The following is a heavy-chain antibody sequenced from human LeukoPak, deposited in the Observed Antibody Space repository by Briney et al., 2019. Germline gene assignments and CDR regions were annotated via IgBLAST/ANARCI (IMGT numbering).Heavy chain of an antibody. V-gene: IGHV1-2*02. CDR1: GYTFTGYY. CDR2: INPNSGGT. D-gene: IGHD2-21*02. Sequence: ASVTVSCKASGYTFTGYYMHWVRQAPGHAREWMGWINPNSGGTNFAQKFQGRVTLTRDTSINTAYMELSSLRSDDTAVYYCARAKLDDCGGVCDQYFQHWGQGTLVTVSS. CDR3: ARAKLDDCGGVCDQYFQH. J-gene: IGHJ1*01.